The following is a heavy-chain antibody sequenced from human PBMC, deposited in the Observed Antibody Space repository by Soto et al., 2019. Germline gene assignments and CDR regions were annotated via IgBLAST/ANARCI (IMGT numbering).Heavy chain of an antibody. J-gene: IGHJ6*02. Sequence: PSETLSLTCTVSGGSISSSSYYWGWIRQPPGKGLEWIGSIYYSGSTYYNPSLKSRVTISVDTSKNQFSLKLSSVTAADTAVYYCARLKWELGYYYYSYGMDVWGQGTTVTVSS. V-gene: IGHV4-39*01. CDR3: ARLKWELGYYYYSYGMDV. CDR1: GGSISSSSYY. D-gene: IGHD1-26*01. CDR2: IYYSGST.